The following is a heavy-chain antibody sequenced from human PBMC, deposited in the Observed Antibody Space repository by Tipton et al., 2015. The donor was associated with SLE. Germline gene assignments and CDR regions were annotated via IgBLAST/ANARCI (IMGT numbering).Heavy chain of an antibody. CDR1: AFTISNSW. D-gene: IGHD3-3*01. Sequence: GSLRLSCAASAFTISNSWMNWVRQAPGKGLEWVANIKRDGSEKYYVDSVKGRFTISRDNAENSLYLQMNSLRAEDTAVYYCARSLWSGYSRTIDYWGQGTLVTVSS. CDR3: ARSLWSGYSRTIDY. V-gene: IGHV3-7*01. J-gene: IGHJ4*02. CDR2: IKRDGSEK.